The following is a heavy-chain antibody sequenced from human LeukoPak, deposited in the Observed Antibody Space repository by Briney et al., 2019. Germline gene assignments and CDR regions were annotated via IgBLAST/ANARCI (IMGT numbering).Heavy chain of an antibody. D-gene: IGHD6-6*01. J-gene: IGHJ5*02. CDR1: GGTFSSYA. CDR3: ARDVAARPRWFEH. V-gene: IGHV1-69*01. Sequence: GSSVKVSCKASGGTFSSYAISWVRQAPGQGLEWMGGIIPIFGTANYAQKFQGRVTITADESTSTAYMELSSLRAEDTAVYYCARDVAARPRWFEHWGQGTLVTVSS. CDR2: IIPIFGTA.